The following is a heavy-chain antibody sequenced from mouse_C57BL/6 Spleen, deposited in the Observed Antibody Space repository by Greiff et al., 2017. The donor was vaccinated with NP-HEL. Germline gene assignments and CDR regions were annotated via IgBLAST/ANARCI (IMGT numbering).Heavy chain of an antibody. CDR3: ARQTTLYYYAMDD. D-gene: IGHD2-12*01. CDR1: GFTFSSYG. Sequence: EVKLVESGGDLVKPGGSLKLSCAASGFTFSSYGMSWVRQTPDKRLEWVATISSGGSYTYYPDSVKGRFTITRDNAKNTLYLQMSSLKSEETAMYYCARQTTLYYYAMDDWGQGTSVTVSS. J-gene: IGHJ4*01. V-gene: IGHV5-6*01. CDR2: ISSGGSYT.